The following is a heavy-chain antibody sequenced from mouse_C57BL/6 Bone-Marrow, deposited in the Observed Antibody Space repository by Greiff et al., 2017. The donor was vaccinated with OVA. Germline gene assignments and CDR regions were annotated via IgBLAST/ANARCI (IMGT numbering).Heavy chain of an antibody. J-gene: IGHJ1*03. Sequence: EVMLVESEGGLVQPGSSMKLSCTASGFTFSDYYMAWVRQVPEKGLEWVANINYDGSSTYYLDSLKSRFIISRDNAKNILYLQMSSLKSEDTATYYCARDLLDYYGSSSWYFDVWGTGTPVTVSS. D-gene: IGHD1-1*01. CDR3: ARDLLDYYGSSSWYFDV. CDR2: INYDGSST. CDR1: GFTFSDYY. V-gene: IGHV5-16*01.